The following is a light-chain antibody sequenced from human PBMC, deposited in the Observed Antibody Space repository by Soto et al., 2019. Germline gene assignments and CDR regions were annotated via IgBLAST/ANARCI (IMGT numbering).Light chain of an antibody. J-gene: IGKJ4*01. V-gene: IGKV3-15*01. CDR2: GAS. CDR1: QSVARN. Sequence: EIVMTQSPAALSVSPGERATLSCRASQSVARNLAWYQQKPGQAPRFLIYGASTRATGIPARFTGSGSGTDFTLTISSLQPEDVATYYCQKYNSAPFTFGGGTKVEIK. CDR3: QKYNSAPFT.